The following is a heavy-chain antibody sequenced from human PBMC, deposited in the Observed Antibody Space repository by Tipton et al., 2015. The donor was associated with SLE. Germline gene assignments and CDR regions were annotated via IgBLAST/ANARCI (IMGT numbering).Heavy chain of an antibody. CDR3: ARGVVAGYYDFWSGNDACDI. Sequence: VQLVQSGAEVKKPGSSVKVSCKASGGTFSSYAISWVRQAPGQGLEWMGRIIPIFGTANYAQKFQGRVTITADESTSTAYMELSSLRSEDTAVYYCARGVVAGYYDFWSGNDACDIWGQGTMVTVSS. CDR2: IIPIFGTA. V-gene: IGHV1-69*18. J-gene: IGHJ3*02. CDR1: GGTFSSYA. D-gene: IGHD3-3*01.